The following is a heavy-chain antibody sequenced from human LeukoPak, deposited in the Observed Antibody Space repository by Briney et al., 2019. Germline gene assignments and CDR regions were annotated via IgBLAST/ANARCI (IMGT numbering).Heavy chain of an antibody. V-gene: IGHV1-69*13. Sequence: ASVKVSCKASGGTFSSYAISWVRQAPGQGLEWMGGIIPIFGTANCAQKFQGRVTITADESTSTAYMELSSLRSEDTAVYYCASRSGDFPLGYWGQGTLVTVSS. J-gene: IGHJ4*02. CDR3: ASRSGDFPLGY. CDR2: IIPIFGTA. CDR1: GGTFSSYA. D-gene: IGHD3-3*01.